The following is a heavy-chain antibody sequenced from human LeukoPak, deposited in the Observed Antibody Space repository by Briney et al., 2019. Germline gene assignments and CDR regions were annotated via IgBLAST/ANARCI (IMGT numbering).Heavy chain of an antibody. CDR3: ARDRGYSYGSDFDY. Sequence: ASLKVSCKASGYTFTSYGVSWVRQAPGQGLGWMGWISAYNGNTNYAQKLQGRVTMTTDTSTSTAYMELRSLRSDDTAVYYCARDRGYSYGSDFDYWGQGTPVTVSS. D-gene: IGHD5-18*01. V-gene: IGHV1-18*01. CDR1: GYTFTSYG. CDR2: ISAYNGNT. J-gene: IGHJ4*02.